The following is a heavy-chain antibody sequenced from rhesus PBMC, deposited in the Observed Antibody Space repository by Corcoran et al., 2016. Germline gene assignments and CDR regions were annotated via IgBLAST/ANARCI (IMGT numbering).Heavy chain of an antibody. CDR3: ATGRLVNYFDF. CDR1: GGSISSSY. Sequence: QLQLQESGPGLVKPSETLSVSCAVSGGSISSSYWSWIRQAPGKGLEWIGNSYGGGSGTNYTPSLKGRVTLSVATSKNQFSLRLRSVTAADTAVYYCATGRLVNYFDFWGQGVLVTVSS. CDR2: SYGGGSGT. D-gene: IGHD6S26*01. V-gene: IGHV4-169*02. J-gene: IGHJ4*01.